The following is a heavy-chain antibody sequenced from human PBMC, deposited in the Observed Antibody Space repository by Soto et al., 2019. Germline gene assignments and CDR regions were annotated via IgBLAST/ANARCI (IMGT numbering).Heavy chain of an antibody. CDR3: ARERGDDVPDSNYNAMDV. V-gene: IGHV3-21*04. CDR2: IRGFSRNT. D-gene: IGHD3-3*01. CDR1: GFTFKAYT. J-gene: IGHJ6*02. Sequence: PGGSLRLSCISSGFTFKAYTMNWVRQAPGKGLEWVSGIRGFSRNTFYAESVKGRFTISRDNAKNSLYLQMNSLRAEDTAVYCCARERGDDVPDSNYNAMDVWGQGTTVTVSS.